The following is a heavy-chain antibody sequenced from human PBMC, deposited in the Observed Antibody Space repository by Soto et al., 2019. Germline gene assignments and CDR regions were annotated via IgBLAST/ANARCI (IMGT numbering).Heavy chain of an antibody. J-gene: IGHJ4*02. CDR1: GGTFNNYA. D-gene: IGHD2-8*01. V-gene: IGHV1-69*13. CDR3: ARYCNNSDCRHLYYFDY. Sequence: ASVKVSCKSSGGTFNNYAISWVRQAPGQGLEWMGGIIPIFGPANYAQKFQGRVTITADESTTTAYMELTSLRSEDTAVYYCARYCNNSDCRHLYYFDYWGLGTLVTVSS. CDR2: IIPIFGPA.